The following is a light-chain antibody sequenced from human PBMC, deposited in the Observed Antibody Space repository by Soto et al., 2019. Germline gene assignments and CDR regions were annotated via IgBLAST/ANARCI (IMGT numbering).Light chain of an antibody. CDR2: EVT. V-gene: IGLV2-8*01. Sequence: QSVLTQPPSASGSPGQSVTVSCAGTSGEVGGYDYVSWYQQHPGKAPKLMIYEVTIRPSGVSDRFSGSKSGNTASLTVSGLQAEDEADYYCSSYTGGNPSYVFGTGTKV. CDR1: SGEVGGYDY. CDR3: SSYTGGNPSYV. J-gene: IGLJ1*01.